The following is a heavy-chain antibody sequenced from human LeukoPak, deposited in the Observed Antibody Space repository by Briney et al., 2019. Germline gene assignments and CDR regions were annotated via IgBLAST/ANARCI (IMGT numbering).Heavy chain of an antibody. CDR1: GFTFSSYA. CDR2: ISGSGGST. D-gene: IGHD5-12*01. V-gene: IGHV3-23*01. J-gene: IGHJ4*02. Sequence: GRSLRLSCAASGFTFSSYAMTWVRQAPGKGLEWVSAISGSGGSTYYADSVKGRFTISRDNSKNTLYLQMNSLRAEDTAVYYCAKDGGYSGYDYVPDFDYWGQGTLVTVSS. CDR3: AKDGGYSGYDYVPDFDY.